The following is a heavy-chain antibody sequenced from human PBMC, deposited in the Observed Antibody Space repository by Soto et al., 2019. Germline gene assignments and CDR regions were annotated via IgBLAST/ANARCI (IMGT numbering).Heavy chain of an antibody. CDR3: ATSSSPTHYYYGMDV. Sequence: QVQLQESGPGLVKPSQTLSLTCTVSGGSISSGGYYWSWIRQHSGKGLEWIGYIYYSGSTYYNPSLKSRVTISVDTSKNQFSLKLSSVTAADTAVYYCATSSSPTHYYYGMDVWGQGTTVTVSS. CDR1: GGSISSGGYY. J-gene: IGHJ6*02. CDR2: IYYSGST. V-gene: IGHV4-31*03.